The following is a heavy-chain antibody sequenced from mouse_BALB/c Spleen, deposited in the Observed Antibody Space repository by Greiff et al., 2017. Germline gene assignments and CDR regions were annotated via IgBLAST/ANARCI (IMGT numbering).Heavy chain of an antibody. CDR3: ARNWDEDY. J-gene: IGHJ4*01. Sequence: VQLQQSGPELVKPGASVKISCKASGYAFSSSWMNWVKQRPGQGLEWIGRIYPGDGDTNYNGKFKGKATLTADKSSSTAYMQLSSLTSVDSAVYFCARNWDEDYWGQGTSVTVSS. D-gene: IGHD4-1*01. CDR1: GYAFSSSW. V-gene: IGHV1-82*01. CDR2: IYPGDGDT.